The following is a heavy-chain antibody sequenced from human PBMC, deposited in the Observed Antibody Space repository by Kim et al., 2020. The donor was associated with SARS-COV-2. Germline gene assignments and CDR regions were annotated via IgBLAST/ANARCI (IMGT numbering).Heavy chain of an antibody. CDR3: ARVGHLGADYWGAELYYFDY. Sequence: GGSLRLSCAASGFTFSRSWMHWVRQAPGKGLVWVSRINSDGSSTSYADSVKGRFTISRDNAKNTLYLQMNSLRAEDTAVYYCARVGHLGADYWGAELYYFDYWGQGTPVTVSS. CDR2: INSDGSST. J-gene: IGHJ4*02. V-gene: IGHV3-74*01. CDR1: GFTFSRSW. D-gene: IGHD7-27*01.